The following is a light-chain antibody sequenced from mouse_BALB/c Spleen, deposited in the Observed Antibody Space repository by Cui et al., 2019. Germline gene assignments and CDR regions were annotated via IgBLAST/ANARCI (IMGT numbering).Light chain of an antibody. CDR2: GTS. CDR1: SSISSSY. V-gene: IGKV4-53*01. Sequence: EFVLPQSPAPMAASQGEKVTITCSVSSSISSSYLHWYQQKSGISPKPWIYGTSNLASGVPARFSGSGSGTSYSLTISSMEAEDAATYYCQQWSSSPLTFGAGTKLELK. J-gene: IGKJ5*01. CDR3: QQWSSSPLT.